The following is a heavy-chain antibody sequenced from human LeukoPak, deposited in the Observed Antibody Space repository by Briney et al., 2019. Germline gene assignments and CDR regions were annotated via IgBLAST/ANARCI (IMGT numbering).Heavy chain of an antibody. D-gene: IGHD4/OR15-4a*01. Sequence: ASVNVSCKASGYTFTGYYMHWVRQAPGQGLEWMGWIRTYNGNTNYAQKLQGRVTMTTDTSTGTAYMELRSLRSDDTAVYYCAKIAYGANFFDSWGQGTLVTVSS. V-gene: IGHV1-18*04. J-gene: IGHJ4*02. CDR1: GYTFTGYY. CDR2: IRTYNGNT. CDR3: AKIAYGANFFDS.